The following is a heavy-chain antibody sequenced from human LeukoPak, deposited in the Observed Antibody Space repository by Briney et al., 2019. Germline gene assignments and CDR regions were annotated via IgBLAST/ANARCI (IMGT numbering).Heavy chain of an antibody. V-gene: IGHV4-39*01. CDR3: TRHKCSGIYCPFDY. D-gene: IGHD2-15*01. CDR2: IYYSGTT. J-gene: IGHJ4*02. CDR1: GDSIGSTSYF. Sequence: SETLSLTCTASGDSIGSTSYFWGWIRQPPGKGLEWIATIYYSGTTYYNPSLKSRVTISVDTSKNQFSLNLSSVSASDTAVYYCTRHKCSGIYCPFDYWGQGTLVTVSS.